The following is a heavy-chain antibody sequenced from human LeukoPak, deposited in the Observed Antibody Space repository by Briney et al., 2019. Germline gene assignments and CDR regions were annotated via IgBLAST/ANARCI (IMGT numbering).Heavy chain of an antibody. CDR3: ARASRPSYDFWSGYSYYYYMDV. Sequence: GASVKVSCKASGFTFTSHDINWVRQATGQGLEWMGWMNPNSGNTGYAQKFKGRVTMTRNTSLSTAYMELSSLRSEDTAVYYCARASRPSYDFWSGYSYYYYMDVWGKGTTVTVSS. D-gene: IGHD3-3*01. CDR1: GFTFTSHD. J-gene: IGHJ6*03. V-gene: IGHV1-8*01. CDR2: MNPNSGNT.